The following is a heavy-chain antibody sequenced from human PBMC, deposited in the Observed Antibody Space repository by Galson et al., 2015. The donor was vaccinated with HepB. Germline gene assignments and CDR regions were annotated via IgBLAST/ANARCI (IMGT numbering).Heavy chain of an antibody. CDR2: ISFDGSKK. D-gene: IGHD3-10*01. V-gene: IGHV3-30-3*01. Sequence: SLRLSCAASGFAFSNYAMHWVRQAPGKGLEWVAFISFDGSKKYFADSVKGRFTLSRDNSKNTLYLQMNSLRVEDTAVYYCASRKQVPRFGLDYWGQGTPVTVSS. J-gene: IGHJ4*02. CDR3: ASRKQVPRFGLDY. CDR1: GFAFSNYA.